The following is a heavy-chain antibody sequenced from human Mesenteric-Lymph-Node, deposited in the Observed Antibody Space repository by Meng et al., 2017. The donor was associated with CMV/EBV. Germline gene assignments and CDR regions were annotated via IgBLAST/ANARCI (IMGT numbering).Heavy chain of an antibody. V-gene: IGHV3-74*01. CDR2: INGDGRST. Sequence: GSLRPSCAASGFTFSSYSMNWVRQAPGKGLVWVSRINGDGRSTSYADSVKGRFTISRDSAKDSLYLQMNSLRVEDTAVYYCAREISMLRGGADWGQGTLVTVSS. CDR3: AREISMLRGGAD. J-gene: IGHJ4*02. D-gene: IGHD3-10*01. CDR1: GFTFSSYS.